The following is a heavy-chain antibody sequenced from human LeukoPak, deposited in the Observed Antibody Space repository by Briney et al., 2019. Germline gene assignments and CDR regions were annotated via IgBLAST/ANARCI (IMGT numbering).Heavy chain of an antibody. CDR3: ARGVGVTMILKVQYYFDY. CDR2: INHSGST. J-gene: IGHJ4*02. D-gene: IGHD3-22*01. CDR1: GGSFSGYY. V-gene: IGHV4-34*01. Sequence: PSETLSLTCAVYGGSFSGYYWSWIRQPPGKGLEWIGEINHSGSTNYSPSLKSRVTISVDTSKNQFSLKLSSVTAADTAVYYCARGVGVTMILKVQYYFDYWGQGTLVTVSS.